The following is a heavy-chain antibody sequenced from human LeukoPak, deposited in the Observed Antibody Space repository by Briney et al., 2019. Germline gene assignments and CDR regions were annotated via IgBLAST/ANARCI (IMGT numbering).Heavy chain of an antibody. V-gene: IGHV3-23*01. D-gene: IGHD5-12*01. CDR2: ISGGGGST. J-gene: IGHJ3*02. Sequence: PGGSLRLSCAVSGFTVSSNYMTWVRQAPGKGLEWVSVISGGGGSTFYADSVKGRFTISRGNSKNTLYLQMNSLRAEDTAVYYCAKDRYSGYAYDAFDIWGQGTMVTVSS. CDR3: AKDRYSGYAYDAFDI. CDR1: GFTVSSNY.